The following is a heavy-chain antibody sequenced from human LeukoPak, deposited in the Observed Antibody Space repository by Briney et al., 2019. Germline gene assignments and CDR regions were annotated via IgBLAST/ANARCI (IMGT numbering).Heavy chain of an antibody. Sequence: NPSETLSLTCTVSGGSISSYYWSWIRQPPGKGLEWIGYIYYSGSTNYNPSLKSRVTISVDTSKNQSSLKLSSVTAADTAVYYCARDHGGILDWGQGTLVTVSS. J-gene: IGHJ4*02. V-gene: IGHV4-59*01. CDR3: ARDHGGILD. CDR1: GGSISSYY. CDR2: IYYSGST. D-gene: IGHD4-23*01.